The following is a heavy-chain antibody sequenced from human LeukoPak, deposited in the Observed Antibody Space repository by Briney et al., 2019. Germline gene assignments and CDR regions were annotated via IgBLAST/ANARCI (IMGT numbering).Heavy chain of an antibody. J-gene: IGHJ6*02. V-gene: IGHV3-21*01. CDR1: GFSFSSYD. CDR2: ISTASDYI. Sequence: GGSLTLSCAASGFSFSSYDMSWVRQTSGKGLEWVSSISTASDYIYYAEALNGRCTIARENAKNSLYLQMNSLRAEDTAIYCCARHLKLGPAAIRYVAMDVWGQGTTVTLPS. CDR3: ARHLKLGPAAIRYVAMDV. D-gene: IGHD2-2*02.